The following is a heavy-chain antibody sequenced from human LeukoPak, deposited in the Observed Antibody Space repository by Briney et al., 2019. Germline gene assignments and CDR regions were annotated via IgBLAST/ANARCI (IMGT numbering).Heavy chain of an antibody. CDR2: IYYSGST. Sequence: SETLSLTCTVSGGSISSYYWSWIRQPPGKGLEWIGYIYYSGSTNYNPSLKSRVTISVDTSKNQFSLKLSSVTAADTAVYYCASLYYYDSSGYAEDNAFDIWGQGTMVTVSS. D-gene: IGHD3-22*01. J-gene: IGHJ3*02. CDR3: ASLYYYDSSGYAEDNAFDI. V-gene: IGHV4-59*08. CDR1: GGSISSYY.